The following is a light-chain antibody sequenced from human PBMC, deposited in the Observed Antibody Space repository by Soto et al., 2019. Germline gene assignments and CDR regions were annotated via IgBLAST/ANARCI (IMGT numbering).Light chain of an antibody. J-gene: IGKJ4*01. Sequence: EIVMTQSPATLSVSPGERATLSCRASQSVSSNFAWYQQKPGQAPRLLIYDASTRATGIPARFSGSGSGTEFTLTISSLQSEDFAVYHCQQRSIWPLTFGGGTRVE. CDR3: QQRSIWPLT. CDR1: QSVSSN. V-gene: IGKV3-15*01. CDR2: DAS.